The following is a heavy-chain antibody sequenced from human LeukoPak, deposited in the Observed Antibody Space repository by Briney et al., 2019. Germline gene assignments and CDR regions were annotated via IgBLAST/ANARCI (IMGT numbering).Heavy chain of an antibody. CDR2: IDPTDSYT. CDR3: ARHGYCTTTSCYGDNDY. D-gene: IGHD2-2*03. Sequence: GGALRISFKGSGSSFTSYWISWVRPMPGKGVGWMGRIDPTDSYTNYNPSFQGHVTISVDKSITTVYLQWSSLRASDTAMYYCARHGYCTTTSCYGDNDYWGQGTLVTVSS. CDR1: GSSFTSYW. V-gene: IGHV5-10-1*01. J-gene: IGHJ4*02.